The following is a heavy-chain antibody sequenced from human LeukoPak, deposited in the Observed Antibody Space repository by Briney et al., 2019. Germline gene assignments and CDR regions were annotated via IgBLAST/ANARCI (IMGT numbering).Heavy chain of an antibody. V-gene: IGHV4-59*01. CDR3: ARGWVTYDY. D-gene: IGHD4-23*01. J-gene: IGHJ4*02. Sequence: SETLSLTRTVSGGSISSYYWSWIRQPPGKRLEWIGYIYYSGSTNYNPSLESRVTISVDTSKNQFSLKLSSVTAADTAVYYCARGWVTYDYWGQGTLVTVSS. CDR1: GGSISSYY. CDR2: IYYSGST.